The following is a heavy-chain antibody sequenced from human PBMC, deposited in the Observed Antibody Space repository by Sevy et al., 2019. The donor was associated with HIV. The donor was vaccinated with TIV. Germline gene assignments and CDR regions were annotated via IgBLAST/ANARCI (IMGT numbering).Heavy chain of an antibody. CDR1: GGTFSSYA. CDR2: IIPIFGTA. D-gene: IGHD3-3*01. CDR3: ARESTIFGAKAGDYYYYYYGMDV. J-gene: IGHJ6*02. Sequence: ASVKVSCKASGGTFSSYAISWVRQAPGQGLEWMGGIIPIFGTANYAQKFQGRVTITADESTSTAYMELSSLRSEDTAVYYCARESTIFGAKAGDYYYYYYGMDVWGQGTTVTVSS. V-gene: IGHV1-69*13.